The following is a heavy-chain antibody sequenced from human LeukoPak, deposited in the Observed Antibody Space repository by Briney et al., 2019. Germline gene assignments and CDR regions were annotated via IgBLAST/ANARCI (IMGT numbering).Heavy chain of an antibody. V-gene: IGHV1-24*01. J-gene: IGHJ4*02. CDR3: ARSIFAWQQLVLDY. Sequence: ASVKVSCKVSGYTLTELSMHWVRQAPGKGLEWMGGFDPEDGETIYAQKFQGRVTMTEDTSTDTAYMELSSLRSEDTAVYYCARSIFAWQQLVLDYWGQGTLVTVSS. D-gene: IGHD6-13*01. CDR1: GYTLTELS. CDR2: FDPEDGET.